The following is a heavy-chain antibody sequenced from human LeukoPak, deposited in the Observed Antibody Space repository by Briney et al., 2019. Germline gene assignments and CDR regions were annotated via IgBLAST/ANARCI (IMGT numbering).Heavy chain of an antibody. CDR1: GDSIRNSSFY. V-gene: IGHV4-39*01. Sequence: SETLSLTCIVSGDSIRNSSFYWGWIRQPPGKGLEWIGTIYYTGTTYYNPSLKSRVTISIDTAKSQFSVNLTSVTAADTAVYFCARRGRFAGRIFWEWGQGIRVTVSA. CDR3: ARRGRFAGRIFWE. J-gene: IGHJ4*02. CDR2: IYYTGTT. D-gene: IGHD3-3*01.